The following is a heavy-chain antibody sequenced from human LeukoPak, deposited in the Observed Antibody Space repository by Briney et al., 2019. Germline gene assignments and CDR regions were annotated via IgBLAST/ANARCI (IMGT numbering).Heavy chain of an antibody. V-gene: IGHV4-30-4*01. CDR1: GDSISSGDHY. Sequence: PSQTLSLTCTVSGDSISSGDHYWSWIRQPPGKGLEWIGYIHYRGSTYYNPSLKSRVIISGDMSKNQFCLSLNSLTAADSAVYYCARAAAGTNTYYYFDYWGQGTLVTVSS. CDR3: ARAAAGTNTYYYFDY. D-gene: IGHD5-12*01. CDR2: IHYRGST. J-gene: IGHJ4*02.